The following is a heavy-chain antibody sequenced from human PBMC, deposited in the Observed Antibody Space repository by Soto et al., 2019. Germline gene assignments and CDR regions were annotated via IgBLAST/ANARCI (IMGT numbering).Heavy chain of an antibody. Sequence: GASENVSCKASGDTFSVYTINWVRQAPGLGLEWMGRVNPILSMSNYAQKFQGRVTMTADKSTSTAYMELRSLRSEDTAFYYCATSYGSGYRAFDYWG. J-gene: IGHJ4*01. D-gene: IGHD3-10*01. V-gene: IGHV1-69*02. CDR2: VNPILSMS. CDR3: ATSYGSGYRAFDY. CDR1: GDTFSVYT.